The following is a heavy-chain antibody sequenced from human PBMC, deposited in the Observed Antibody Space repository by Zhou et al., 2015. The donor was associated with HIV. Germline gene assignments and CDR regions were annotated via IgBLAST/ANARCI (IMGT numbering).Heavy chain of an antibody. J-gene: IGHJ4*02. V-gene: IGHV3-30-3*01. CDR1: GFTFSGHA. CDR2: ISYDGVDK. Sequence: QVQLVESGGGVVQPGRSLRLSCAASGFTFSGHAMHWVRQAPGKGLEWLAVISYDGVDKNYADSVRGRFTISRDTPKNTVYLQMNSLRVEDTAVYYCARDHYSDRNMGSDYWGQGTLVTVSS. D-gene: IGHD4-17*01. CDR3: ARDHYSDRNMGSDY.